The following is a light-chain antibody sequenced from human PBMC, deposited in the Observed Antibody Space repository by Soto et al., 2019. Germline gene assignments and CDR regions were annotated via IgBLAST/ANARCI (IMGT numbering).Light chain of an antibody. CDR3: RSYTRPSTWV. CDR1: SSDVGAYNY. CDR2: EVT. J-gene: IGLJ3*02. Sequence: QSALTQPASVSGSPGQSITISCTGTSSDVGAYNYVSWYQQHPGNAPKLMIYEVTKRPSGISGRFSGSKSGNTAFLTISGLQHEDEAHYYCRSYTRPSTWVFVGGTKLTVL. V-gene: IGLV2-14*01.